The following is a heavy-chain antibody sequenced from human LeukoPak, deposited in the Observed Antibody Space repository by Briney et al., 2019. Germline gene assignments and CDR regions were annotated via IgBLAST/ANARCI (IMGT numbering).Heavy chain of an antibody. CDR2: MSPNSGNT. CDR3: VRTPPNWGADY. J-gene: IGHJ4*02. CDR1: GYTFTTYD. Sequence: ASVKVSCKASGYTFTTYDINWVRQATGQGLEWMGWMSPNSGNTGYAQKFQGRVTMTRDTSISTAYMELSSLRSEDTAVYYCVRTPPNWGADYWGQGTLVAVSS. V-gene: IGHV1-8*01. D-gene: IGHD7-27*01.